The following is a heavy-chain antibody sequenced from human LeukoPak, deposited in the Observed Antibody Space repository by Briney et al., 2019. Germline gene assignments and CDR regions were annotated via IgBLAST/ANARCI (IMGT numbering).Heavy chain of an antibody. Sequence: SETLSLTCTVSGGSISSSSYYWGWIRQPPGKGLEWIGSIYYSGSTYYNPSLKSRVTISVDTSKNQFSLKLSSVTAADTAVYYCARLIAAARLRMDVWGQGTTVTVSS. CDR1: GGSISSSSYY. CDR2: IYYSGST. J-gene: IGHJ6*02. V-gene: IGHV4-39*07. CDR3: ARLIAAARLRMDV. D-gene: IGHD6-13*01.